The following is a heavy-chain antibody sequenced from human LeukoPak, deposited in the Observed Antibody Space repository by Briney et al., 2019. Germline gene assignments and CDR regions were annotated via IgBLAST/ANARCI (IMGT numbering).Heavy chain of an antibody. J-gene: IGHJ4*02. CDR3: ARWSGYYYYFDY. V-gene: IGHV4-59*01. D-gene: IGHD3-3*01. CDR1: GGSISSYY. Sequence: SETLSLTCTVSGGSISSYYWSWIRQPPGKGLEWIGYIYYSGSTNYNPSLKSRVTISVDTSKNQFSLKLSSVTAADTAVYYCARWSGYYYYFDYWGQGTLVAVSS. CDR2: IYYSGST.